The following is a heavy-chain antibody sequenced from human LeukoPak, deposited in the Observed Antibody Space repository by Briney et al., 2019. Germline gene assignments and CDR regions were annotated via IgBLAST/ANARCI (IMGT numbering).Heavy chain of an antibody. Sequence: ASVKVTCKASGYTFTDYYIHWVRQAPGQGLEWMGWINPNSGGTNYAQKFQGRVTMTRDTSISIAYMELSRLRSDDSAVYYCARARLDYGSRSVNQYYYYMDVWGKGTTVTISS. D-gene: IGHD3-10*01. V-gene: IGHV1-2*02. CDR3: ARARLDYGSRSVNQYYYYMDV. CDR2: INPNSGGT. J-gene: IGHJ6*03. CDR1: GYTFTDYY.